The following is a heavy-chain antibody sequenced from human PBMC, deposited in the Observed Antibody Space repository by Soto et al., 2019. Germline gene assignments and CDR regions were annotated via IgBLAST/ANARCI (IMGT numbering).Heavy chain of an antibody. D-gene: IGHD3-22*01. CDR3: ARALGSYYDSSGYTNWFAP. CDR2: IIPIFGTA. Sequence: QVQLVQSGAEVKKPGSSVKVSCKASGGTFSSYAISWVRQAPGQGLEWMGGIIPIFGTANYAQKFQGRVTITADESTSTAYMELSSLRSEDTAVYYCARALGSYYDSSGYTNWFAPWGQGTLVTVSS. CDR1: GGTFSSYA. J-gene: IGHJ5*02. V-gene: IGHV1-69*01.